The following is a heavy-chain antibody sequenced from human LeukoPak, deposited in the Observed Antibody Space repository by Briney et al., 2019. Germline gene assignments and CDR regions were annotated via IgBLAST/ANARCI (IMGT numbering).Heavy chain of an antibody. Sequence: AGESLKISCKGLGYRFTMYWIGWVRQMPGKGLEWMAIIYPGDSDTRYSPSFQGQVTISADKSTSTAYLQWNSLKASDTAMYYCARHMGSYYYGMDVWGPGTTVTVPS. J-gene: IGHJ6*01. CDR1: GYRFTMYW. V-gene: IGHV5-51*01. D-gene: IGHD3-10*01. CDR3: ARHMGSYYYGMDV. CDR2: IYPGDSDT.